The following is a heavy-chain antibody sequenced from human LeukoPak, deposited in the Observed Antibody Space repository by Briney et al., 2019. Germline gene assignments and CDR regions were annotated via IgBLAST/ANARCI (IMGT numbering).Heavy chain of an antibody. V-gene: IGHV4-38-2*02. Sequence: SETLSLTCTVSGYSISSGYYWGWIRQPPGKGLEWIGSIYHSGSTNYNPSLKSRVTISVDTAKSQFSLRLTSMTAADTAVYYCARDVAGNTFDYWGQGTLVTVSS. CDR3: ARDVAGNTFDY. CDR2: IYHSGST. D-gene: IGHD5-12*01. CDR1: GYSISSGYY. J-gene: IGHJ4*02.